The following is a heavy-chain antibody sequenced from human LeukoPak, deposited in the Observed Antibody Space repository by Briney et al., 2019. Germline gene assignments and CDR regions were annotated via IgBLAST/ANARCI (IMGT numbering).Heavy chain of an antibody. CDR2: ISTAGDT. J-gene: IGHJ4*02. V-gene: IGHV3-13*01. CDR3: ARSVGSSSAY. CDR1: GFTFSRYD. Sequence: GGSLRLSCAASGFTFSRYDMHWVRQATGKGLEWVSAISTAGDTYYPGSVKDRFTISRENVKNSLFLQMNSLRVEDTAVYYCARSVGSSSAYWGQGTLVTVSS. D-gene: IGHD6-6*01.